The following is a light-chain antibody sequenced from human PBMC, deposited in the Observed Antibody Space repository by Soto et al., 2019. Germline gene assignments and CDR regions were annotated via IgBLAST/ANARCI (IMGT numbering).Light chain of an antibody. CDR1: QSVSSN. CDR3: QQYNNWWT. Sequence: EIVMTQSPATLSVSPRERATLSCRASQSVSSNLAWYQQKPGQAPRLLIYGASTRATGIPARFSGSGSGTEFTLTISSLQSEDFAIYYCQQYNNWWTFGQGTKVELK. J-gene: IGKJ1*01. CDR2: GAS. V-gene: IGKV3-15*01.